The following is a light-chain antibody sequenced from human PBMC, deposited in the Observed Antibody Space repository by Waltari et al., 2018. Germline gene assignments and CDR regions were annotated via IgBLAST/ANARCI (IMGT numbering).Light chain of an antibody. Sequence: IQLTQSPSTLSASVGDRVTITCRASQGISNFLAWYQQKPGKAPEVLIFAASTLRTGGPSRFSGRGSGTDFTLTISSLQPEDFATYFCQQLDTYPRTFGQGTKVEIK. CDR2: AAS. V-gene: IGKV1-9*01. CDR1: QGISNF. CDR3: QQLDTYPRT. J-gene: IGKJ1*01.